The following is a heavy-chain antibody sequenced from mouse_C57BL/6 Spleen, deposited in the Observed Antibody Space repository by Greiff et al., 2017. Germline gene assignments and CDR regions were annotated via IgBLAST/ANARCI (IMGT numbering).Heavy chain of an antibody. CDR2: IYPRSGNT. D-gene: IGHD2-1*01. J-gene: IGHJ4*01. CDR3: ARGAVYYGNYDDAMDY. CDR1: GYTFTSYG. Sequence: QVQLQQSGAELARPGASVKLSCKASGYTFTSYGISWVKQRTGQGLEWIGEIYPRSGNTYYNEKFKGKATLTADKSSSTAYMELRSLTSEDSAVDFCARGAVYYGNYDDAMDYWGQGTSVTVSS. V-gene: IGHV1-81*01.